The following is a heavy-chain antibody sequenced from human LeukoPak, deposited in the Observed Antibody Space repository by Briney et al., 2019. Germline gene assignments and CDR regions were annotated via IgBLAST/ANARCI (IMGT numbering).Heavy chain of an antibody. CDR1: GGSFSGYS. CDR2: INHSGST. D-gene: IGHD6-13*01. V-gene: IGHV4-34*01. CDR3: AGGASAALWYFGL. Sequence: SETLSLTCAVYGGSFSGYSWSWIRQPPGKGLEWIGEINHSGSTNYNPSLKRRVTISVDTSKNQFSLKLSSMTAADTAVYYCAGGASAALWYFGLWGRGTLVTVSS. J-gene: IGHJ2*01.